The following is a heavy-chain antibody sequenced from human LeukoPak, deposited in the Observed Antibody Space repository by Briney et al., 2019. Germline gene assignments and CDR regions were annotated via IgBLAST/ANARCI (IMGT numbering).Heavy chain of an antibody. V-gene: IGHV3-23*01. CDR3: AKDFGSAWSRLFY. Sequence: GGSLRLSCAASGFTFSSYAMSWVRQAPGKGLEWVSAISGSGDTTYYADSVKGRFSIFRDNSKNTLSLQMHTLRAEDTAVYFCAKDFGSAWSRLFYWGQGTLVTVSS. J-gene: IGHJ4*02. CDR1: GFTFSSYA. D-gene: IGHD6-19*01. CDR2: ISGSGDTT.